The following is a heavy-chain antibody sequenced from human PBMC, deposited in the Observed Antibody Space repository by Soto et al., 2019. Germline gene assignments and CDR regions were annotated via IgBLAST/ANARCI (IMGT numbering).Heavy chain of an antibody. CDR3: ARDKRVGAVDY. V-gene: IGHV1-46*01. J-gene: IGHJ4*02. CDR1: GYTFTSYY. D-gene: IGHD1-26*01. CDR2: INPSGGST. Sequence: QVQLVQSGAEVKKPGASVKVSCKASGYTFTSYYMHWVRQAPGQGLEWMGIINPSGGSTSYAQKFQCGVTMSRDTSTSTVYMAVSSLRSEDTAVWYCARDKRVGAVDYWGQGTLVTVSS.